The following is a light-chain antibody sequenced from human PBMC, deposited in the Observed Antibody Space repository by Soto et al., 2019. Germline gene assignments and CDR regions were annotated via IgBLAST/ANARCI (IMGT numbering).Light chain of an antibody. CDR2: VNSDGSH. Sequence: QSVLTQSSSASASLGASVKLTCILSSGHSNYAIAWHQQQPEKGPRYLMKVNSDGSHTKGDGIPDRFSGSSSGAERYLTISSLQSEDEADYYCQTWGSGIVVFGGGTQLTVL. V-gene: IGLV4-69*01. CDR3: QTWGSGIVV. J-gene: IGLJ2*01. CDR1: SGHSNYA.